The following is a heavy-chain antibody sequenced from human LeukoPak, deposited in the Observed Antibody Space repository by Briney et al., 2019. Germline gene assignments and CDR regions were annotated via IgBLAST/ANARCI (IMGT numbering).Heavy chain of an antibody. J-gene: IGHJ4*02. D-gene: IGHD5-18*01. CDR2: IYHSGST. V-gene: IGHV4-38-2*01. Sequence: SETLSLTCAVSGYSISRGYYWGWIRQPPGKGLEWIGSIYHSGSTYYNPSLKSRVTISVDTSKNQFSLKLSSVTAADTAVYYCARGTLDTAMVSGYFDYWGQGTLVTVSS. CDR1: GYSISRGYY. CDR3: ARGTLDTAMVSGYFDY.